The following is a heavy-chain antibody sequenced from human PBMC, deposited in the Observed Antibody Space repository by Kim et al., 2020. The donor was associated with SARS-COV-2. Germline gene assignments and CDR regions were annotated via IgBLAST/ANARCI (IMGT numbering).Heavy chain of an antibody. J-gene: IGHJ6*02. V-gene: IGHV4-59*01. CDR1: GGSISSYY. D-gene: IGHD6-13*01. CDR3: ARVGSSSWYNYYYGMDV. CDR2: IYYSGST. Sequence: SETLSLTCTVSGGSISSYYWSWIRQPPGKGLEWIGYIYYSGSTNYNPSLKSRVTISVDTSKNQFSLKLSSVTAADTAVYYCARVGSSSWYNYYYGMDVWGQGTTVTVSS.